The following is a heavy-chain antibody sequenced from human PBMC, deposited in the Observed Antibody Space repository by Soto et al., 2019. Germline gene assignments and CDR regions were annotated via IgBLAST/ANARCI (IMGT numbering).Heavy chain of an antibody. V-gene: IGHV1-3*04. CDR1: GYTFTTYA. CDR2: INTVNDNT. D-gene: IGHD2-21*01. CDR3: ARALCGTTRCYYNFLAV. J-gene: IGHJ6*03. Sequence: GASVKVSCKASGYTFTTYAIHLVRQAPGQRLEWMGWINTVNDNTKYSQKFQGGVTIIRDTSASTAYMELSSLRSEDTAVYYCARALCGTTRCYYNFLAVWGKGTTVTVSS.